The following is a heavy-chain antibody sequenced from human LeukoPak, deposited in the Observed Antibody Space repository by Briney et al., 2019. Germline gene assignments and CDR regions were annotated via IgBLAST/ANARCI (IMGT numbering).Heavy chain of an antibody. Sequence: GGSLRLSCAASGFSFSTYAMSWARQAPGKGLEWVSAISGSGGRTYYADSVKGRFTVSRDDSKNTLYLQMNSLRAEDTAVYYCAKERSSSGFFDYWGQGTLVTVSS. J-gene: IGHJ4*02. V-gene: IGHV3-23*01. D-gene: IGHD3-22*01. CDR1: GFSFSTYA. CDR2: ISGSGGRT. CDR3: AKERSSSGFFDY.